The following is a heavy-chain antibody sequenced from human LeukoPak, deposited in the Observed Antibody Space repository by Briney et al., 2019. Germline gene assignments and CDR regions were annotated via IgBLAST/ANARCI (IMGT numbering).Heavy chain of an antibody. D-gene: IGHD2-2*01. J-gene: IGHJ3*02. CDR1: GFTVSSNY. CDR3: ARPVISCSSHSCFAYAFDI. Sequence: GGSLRLSCAASGFTVSSNYMSWVRQAPGKGLEWVSVIYSGGSTYHADSVKGRFTISRDNSKNTLYLQMNSLRDEDTAVYYCARPVISCSSHSCFAYAFDIWVQGTMVTVSS. V-gene: IGHV3-66*04. CDR2: IYSGGST.